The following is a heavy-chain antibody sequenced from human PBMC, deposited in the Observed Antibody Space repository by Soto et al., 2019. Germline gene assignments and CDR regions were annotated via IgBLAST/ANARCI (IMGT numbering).Heavy chain of an antibody. CDR3: AREFYCSGGSCYPNMDV. Sequence: GASVKVSCKASGYTFTSYDINWVRQATGQGLEWMGWMNPNSGNTGYAQKFQGRVTMTRNTSISTAYMELSSLRSEDTAVYYCAREFYCSGGSCYPNMDVWGKGTTVTVSS. D-gene: IGHD2-15*01. J-gene: IGHJ6*03. V-gene: IGHV1-8*01. CDR1: GYTFTSYD. CDR2: MNPNSGNT.